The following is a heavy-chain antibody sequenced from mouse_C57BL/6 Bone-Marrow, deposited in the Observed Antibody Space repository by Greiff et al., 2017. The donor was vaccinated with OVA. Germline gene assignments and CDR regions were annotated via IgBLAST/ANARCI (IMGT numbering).Heavy chain of an antibody. CDR2: IDPENGDT. CDR3: TDITTVVPFAY. D-gene: IGHD1-1*01. Sequence: EVQLKESGAELVRPGASVKLSCTASGFNIKDDYMHWVKQRPEQGLEWIGWIDPENGDTEYASKFQGKATITADTSSNTAYLQLSSLTSEDTAVYYCTDITTVVPFAYWGQGTLVTVSA. CDR1: GFNIKDDY. V-gene: IGHV14-4*01. J-gene: IGHJ3*01.